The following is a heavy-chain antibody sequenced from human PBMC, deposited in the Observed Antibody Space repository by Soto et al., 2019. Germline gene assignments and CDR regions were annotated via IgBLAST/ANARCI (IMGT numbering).Heavy chain of an antibody. CDR2: ISYDGSNK. J-gene: IGHJ4*02. V-gene: IGHV3-30-3*01. Sequence: QVQLVESGGGVVQPGRSLRLSCAASGFTFNNYAMHWVRQAPGKGLEWVALISYDGSNKYYADSVKGRFTISRDNSKNTLYLQMNSLRAEDMAVYYCAREDYWGQGTLVTVSS. CDR1: GFTFNNYA. CDR3: AREDY.